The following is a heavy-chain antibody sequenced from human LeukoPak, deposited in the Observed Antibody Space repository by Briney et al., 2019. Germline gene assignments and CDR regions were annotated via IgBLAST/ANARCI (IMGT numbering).Heavy chain of an antibody. Sequence: GGSLRLSCAASGFTFDDYAMHWVRQAPGKGLEWVSGISWNSGSIDYADSVKGRFIISRDNAKNSLYLQMNSLRAEDTALYYCAKDISIYGDYGGYFDYWGQGTLVTVSS. CDR2: ISWNSGSI. CDR1: GFTFDDYA. CDR3: AKDISIYGDYGGYFDY. V-gene: IGHV3-9*01. J-gene: IGHJ4*02. D-gene: IGHD4-17*01.